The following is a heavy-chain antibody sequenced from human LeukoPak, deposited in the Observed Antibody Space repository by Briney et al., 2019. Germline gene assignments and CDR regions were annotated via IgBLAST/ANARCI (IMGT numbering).Heavy chain of an antibody. J-gene: IGHJ5*02. D-gene: IGHD2-21*01. V-gene: IGHV1-46*01. Sequence: GASVKVSCKASGYTFTSYYMHWVRQAPGQGLEWMGIINPSGGSTSYAQKFQGRVTMTRGMSTSTVYMELSSLRSEDTAVYYCVYGLIGSNWFDPWGQGTLVTVSS. CDR3: VYGLIGSNWFDP. CDR1: GYTFTSYY. CDR2: INPSGGST.